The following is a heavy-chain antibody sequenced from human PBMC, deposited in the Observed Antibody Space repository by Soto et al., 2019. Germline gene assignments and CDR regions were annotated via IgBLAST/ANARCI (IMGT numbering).Heavy chain of an antibody. CDR1: GGSISSYY. Sequence: QVQLQESGPGLVKPSETLSLTCTVSGGSISSYYWSWIRQPPGKGLEWIGYIYYSGGTNYNPSLKSRVTITVDTSKNQFSLKLSSVTAADTAVYYCARVGTTVTTTVYWYFDLWGRGTLVTVSS. CDR2: IYYSGGT. V-gene: IGHV4-59*01. J-gene: IGHJ2*01. CDR3: ARVGTTVTTTVYWYFDL. D-gene: IGHD4-17*01.